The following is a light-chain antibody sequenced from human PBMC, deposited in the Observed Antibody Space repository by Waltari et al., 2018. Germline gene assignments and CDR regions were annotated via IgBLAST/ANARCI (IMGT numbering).Light chain of an antibody. CDR2: EVN. CDR3: CSYAGSTSYVV. J-gene: IGLJ2*01. CDR1: SRDLGSFNL. Sequence: QSALTQPASVSGSPGQSITISCPGTSRDLGSFNLVSWYQLLPGKAPNLLISEVNKRPSGVSNRFFGSKSGITASLTISGLQTGDEADYYCCSYAGSTSYVVFGGGTKLTVL. V-gene: IGLV2-23*02.